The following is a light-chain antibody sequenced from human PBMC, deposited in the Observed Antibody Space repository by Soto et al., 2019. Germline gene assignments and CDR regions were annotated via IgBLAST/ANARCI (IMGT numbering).Light chain of an antibody. CDR1: SSDVGSYNL. J-gene: IGLJ1*01. CDR3: CSYAGSSTFV. CDR2: EVS. V-gene: IGLV2-23*02. Sequence: QSALTQPASVSGSPGQSITISCTGTSSDVGSYNLVSWYQQHPGKAPKLMIYEVSQRPSGVSNRFSGSKSGNTASLTISGLQAQDAADYYCCSYAGSSTFVFGTGTKLTVL.